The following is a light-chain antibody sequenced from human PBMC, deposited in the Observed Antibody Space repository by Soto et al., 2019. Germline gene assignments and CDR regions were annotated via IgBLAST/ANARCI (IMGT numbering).Light chain of an antibody. CDR1: RSNIGAGYD. V-gene: IGLV1-40*01. Sequence: QSVLTQPPSVSGAPGQRVXISXTGSRSNIGAGYDVHWYQQLPGTAPKLLIDGNSNRPSGVPDRFSGSKSGTSASLAITGLQAEDEADYYCQSYDISLSGVVFGGGTKVTVL. J-gene: IGLJ2*01. CDR2: GNS. CDR3: QSYDISLSGVV.